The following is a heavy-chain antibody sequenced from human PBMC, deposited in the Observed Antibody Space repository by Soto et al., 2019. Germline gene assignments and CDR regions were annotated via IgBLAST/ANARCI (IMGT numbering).Heavy chain of an antibody. V-gene: IGHV4-4*07. CDR2: IYSGGRH. CDR1: GGSISSFY. Sequence: PSGTLSLTCTVSGGSISSFYLSWIRQPAGKGLEWIWLIYSGGRHNYNPSLKSRVSMSVDTSKNQFSLRLSSVTAPDPAMYYCERGSRSGDYWGQGTLLTVSS. J-gene: IGHJ4*02. CDR3: ERGSRSGDY. D-gene: IGHD6-25*01.